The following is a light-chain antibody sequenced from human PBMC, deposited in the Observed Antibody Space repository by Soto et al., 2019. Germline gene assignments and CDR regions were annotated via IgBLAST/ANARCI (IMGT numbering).Light chain of an antibody. CDR2: GAS. CDR3: QQYDSSPRT. J-gene: IGKJ1*01. CDR1: QTVNNNY. Sequence: DIVLTQSPGTLSLSPGERAILSCRASQTVNNNYLAWYQQKPGQAPRLLIYGASRRATGIPDRFSGSASGTDFTLTISRLEPEDFAVYYCQQYDSSPRTFGQGTKVDIK. V-gene: IGKV3-20*01.